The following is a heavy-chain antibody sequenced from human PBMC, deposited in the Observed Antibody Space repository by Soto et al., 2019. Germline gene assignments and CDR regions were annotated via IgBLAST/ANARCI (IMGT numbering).Heavy chain of an antibody. D-gene: IGHD1-7*01. CDR2: ISPFNGHT. V-gene: IGHV1-18*01. CDR3: AREPPRATAGLNYFDP. J-gene: IGHJ5*02. Sequence: QVQLVQSGTEVKKPGASVKVSCKTSGYTFINFGIGWVRQAPGQGLEWMGWISPFNGHTHYAQKFQGRVSLTTDTSTSTAFPELRSLTYDDTAVYYCAREPPRATAGLNYFDPWGQGTLVTVSS. CDR1: GYTFINFG.